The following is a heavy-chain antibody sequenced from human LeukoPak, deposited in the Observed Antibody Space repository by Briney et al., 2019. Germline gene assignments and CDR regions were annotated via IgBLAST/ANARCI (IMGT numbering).Heavy chain of an antibody. J-gene: IGHJ4*02. D-gene: IGHD3-3*01. CDR3: AKTTYYDFWSGYSLDY. CDR2: ISGSGGST. Sequence: GRSLRLSCAASGFTFSSYATSWVRQAPGKGLEWVSAISGSGGSTYYADSVKGRFTISRDNSKNTLYLQMNSLRAEDTAVYYCAKTTYYDFWSGYSLDYWGQGTLVTVSS. CDR1: GFTFSSYA. V-gene: IGHV3-23*01.